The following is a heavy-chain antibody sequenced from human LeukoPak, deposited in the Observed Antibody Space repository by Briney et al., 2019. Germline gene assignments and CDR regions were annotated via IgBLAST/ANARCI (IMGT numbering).Heavy chain of an antibody. V-gene: IGHV3-23*01. D-gene: IGHD4-11*01. CDR3: ARVADYGNNLMDV. Sequence: PGGSLRLSCAASGFTFSNYAMGWVRQAPGKGLEWVSATNGGGGSTYYPDSVRGRFTISRDNSKNTLYLQMSSLRAEDTAVYYCARVADYGNNLMDVWGQGTTVTVSS. CDR2: TNGGGGST. CDR1: GFTFSNYA. J-gene: IGHJ6*02.